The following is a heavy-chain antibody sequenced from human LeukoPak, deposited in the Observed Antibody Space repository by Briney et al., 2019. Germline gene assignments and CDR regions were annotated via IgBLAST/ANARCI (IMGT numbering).Heavy chain of an antibody. D-gene: IGHD3-22*01. CDR2: IFPSGGGT. V-gene: IGHV1-46*01. J-gene: IGHJ4*02. CDR3: ARAYGGYSIAF. Sequence: ASVKVSCKASGYTFTSYYMHWGRQAPGHGLVWMGIIFPSGGGTSYAQKFQGRVTMTRDTSTSTVYMELSSLTSEDTAVYYCARAYGGYSIAFWGQGTLVTVSS. CDR1: GYTFTSYY.